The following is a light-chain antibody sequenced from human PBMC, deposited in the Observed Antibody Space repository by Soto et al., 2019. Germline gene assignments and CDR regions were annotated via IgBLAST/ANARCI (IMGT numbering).Light chain of an antibody. CDR2: GAS. J-gene: IGKJ3*01. CDR3: LQYGSSPFT. V-gene: IGKV3-20*01. CDR1: QSVSRSY. Sequence: EIVLTQSPGTLSLSPGERATLSCRASQSVSRSYLAWYQQKPGQAPRLLIYGASSRATGIPDRFSGSGSRTDFTLTIRRLEPEDFAVYYCLQYGSSPFTFGPGTKVDVK.